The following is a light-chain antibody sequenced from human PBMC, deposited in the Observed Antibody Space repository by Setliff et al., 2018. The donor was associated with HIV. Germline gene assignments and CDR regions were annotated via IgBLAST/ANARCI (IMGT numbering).Light chain of an antibody. CDR1: NSDLGSYDL. CDR2: QVT. CDR3: SSYAGVSNVL. J-gene: IGLJ3*02. V-gene: IGLV2-23*02. Sequence: QSVLTQPASVSGSLGQSITISCTGTNSDLGSYDLVSWFQQHPEKAPKLIIYQVTKWPSGVSNRFSGSKTGNTASLTISGLQADDEADYYCSSYAGVSNVLFGGGTKVTVL.